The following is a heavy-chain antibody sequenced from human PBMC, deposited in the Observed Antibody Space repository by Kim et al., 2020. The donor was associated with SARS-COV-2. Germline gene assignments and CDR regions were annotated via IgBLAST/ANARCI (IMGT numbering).Heavy chain of an antibody. CDR3: ARAYSSGWAYFDY. V-gene: IGHV3-21*01. D-gene: IGHD6-19*01. Sequence: YAHTGKGRLPTPRDNAKKSLYLQMNSLRAEDPAVYYCARAYSSGWAYFDYWGQGTLVTVSS. J-gene: IGHJ4*02.